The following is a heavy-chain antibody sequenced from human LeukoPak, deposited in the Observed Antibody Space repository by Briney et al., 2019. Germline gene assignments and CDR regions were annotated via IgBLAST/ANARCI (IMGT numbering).Heavy chain of an antibody. V-gene: IGHV3-21*01. CDR1: GLTSSIFS. Sequence: GGSLTLSCAPSGLTSSIFSVKWVRHAPGEGREWVSSISSSSSYIYYAGSVKGRLTIPRDNAKNSLYLQMNSLRAEDTAVYYCATPGSRWDEAFDIWGQGTMVTVSS. CDR2: ISSSSSYI. CDR3: ATPGSRWDEAFDI. J-gene: IGHJ3*02. D-gene: IGHD3-10*01.